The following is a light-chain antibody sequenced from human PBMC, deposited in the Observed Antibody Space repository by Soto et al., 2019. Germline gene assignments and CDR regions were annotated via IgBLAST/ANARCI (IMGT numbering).Light chain of an antibody. CDR2: RNN. CDR3: AAWDDSLSGVV. CDR1: SSNIGNNY. J-gene: IGLJ2*01. Sequence: QSVLTQPPSASGTPGQRVTISCSGSSSNIGNNYVHWYQQLPGTAPKLLIYRNNQRPSGVPDRVSGSKSGTSASLAISGLRSEDEADYYCAAWDDSLSGVVFGGGTKLTVX. V-gene: IGLV1-47*01.